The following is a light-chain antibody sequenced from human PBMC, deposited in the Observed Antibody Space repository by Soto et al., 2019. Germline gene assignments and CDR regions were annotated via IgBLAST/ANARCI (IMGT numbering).Light chain of an antibody. V-gene: IGLV3-21*02. CDR2: VDS. CDR3: QVWDSSSDHYV. Sequence: SYELTQPPSVSVAPGQTARITCGGNNTGSKSVHWYQQKPGQAPVLVVYVDSDRPSGIPERFSGSNSGNTATLTISRVEAGDEADYYCQVWDSSSDHYVFGAGTKLTVL. J-gene: IGLJ1*01. CDR1: NTGSKS.